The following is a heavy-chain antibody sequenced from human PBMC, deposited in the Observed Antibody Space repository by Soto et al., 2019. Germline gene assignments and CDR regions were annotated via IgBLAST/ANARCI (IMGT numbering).Heavy chain of an antibody. CDR1: GYSFTRYW. J-gene: IGHJ6*03. V-gene: IGHV5-51*01. Sequence: GESLKISCKGSGYSFTRYWIGWVRQMPGKGLEWMGIIYPGDSDTRYSPSFQGQVTISAYKSISTAYLQWSSLKASDTAMYYCARHSPSIAAASYYYYYYMDVWGKGTTVTVSS. D-gene: IGHD6-13*01. CDR3: ARHSPSIAAASYYYYYYMDV. CDR2: IYPGDSDT.